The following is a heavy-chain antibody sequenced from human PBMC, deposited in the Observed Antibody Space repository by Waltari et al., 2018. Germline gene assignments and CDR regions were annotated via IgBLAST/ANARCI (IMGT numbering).Heavy chain of an antibody. CDR1: GGSFSGYY. V-gene: IGHV4-34*01. CDR2: INHSGST. CDR3: ARVGSSWPLRMDV. Sequence: QVQLQQWGAGLLKPSETLSLTCAVYGGSFSGYYWSWIRQPPGKGLEWIGEINHSGSTNSNPALTSRVTLSVDTSQNQFSLKLSSVIAADTAVYYCARVGSSWPLRMDVWGQGTTVTVSS. J-gene: IGHJ6*02. D-gene: IGHD6-13*01.